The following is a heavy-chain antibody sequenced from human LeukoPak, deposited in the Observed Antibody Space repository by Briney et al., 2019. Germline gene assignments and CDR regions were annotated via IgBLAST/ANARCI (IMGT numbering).Heavy chain of an antibody. CDR2: IYHSGST. D-gene: IGHD4-17*01. J-gene: IGHJ4*02. CDR1: GGSISSGYY. Sequence: SETLSLTCTVSGGSISSGYYWGWIRQPPGKGLEWIGSIYHSGSTYYNPSLKSRITISVDTSKNQFSLKLSSVTAADTAVYYCARPREYGDYSHFDYWGQGTLVTVSS. CDR3: ARPREYGDYSHFDY. V-gene: IGHV4-38-2*02.